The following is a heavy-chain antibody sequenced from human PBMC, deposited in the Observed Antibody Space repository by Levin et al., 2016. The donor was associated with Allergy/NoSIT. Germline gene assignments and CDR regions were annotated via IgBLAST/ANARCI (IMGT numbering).Heavy chain of an antibody. CDR2: ISGSSTYT. D-gene: IGHD4-17*01. Sequence: GGSLRLSCAASGFILSDYYMSWIRQAPGKGLEWVSYISGSSTYTNYAGSMKGRFTISRDNAKNSLFLQMNSLRGEDTAVYYCARGNRADYGDLRGFDYWGQGTLVTVSS. J-gene: IGHJ4*02. CDR3: ARGNRADYGDLRGFDY. V-gene: IGHV3-11*05. CDR1: GFILSDYY.